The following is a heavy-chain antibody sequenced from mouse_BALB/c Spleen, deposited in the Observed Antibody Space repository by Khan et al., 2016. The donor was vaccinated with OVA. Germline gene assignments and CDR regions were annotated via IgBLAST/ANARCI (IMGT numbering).Heavy chain of an antibody. CDR1: GYTFTTYT. J-gene: IGHJ3*01. CDR3: VREETYYRSYDWFAD. CDR2: IIPSNDYT. V-gene: IGHV1-4*01. Sequence: QVQLKESGAELARPGASVKMSCKASGYTFTTYTIHWVKQRPGQGLEWIGYIIPSNDYTNYNQKFKDRATLTADKSSSTAYMQLSSLTSEDSAVYYGVREETYYRSYDWFADWGQGTLVNVSA. D-gene: IGHD2-14*01.